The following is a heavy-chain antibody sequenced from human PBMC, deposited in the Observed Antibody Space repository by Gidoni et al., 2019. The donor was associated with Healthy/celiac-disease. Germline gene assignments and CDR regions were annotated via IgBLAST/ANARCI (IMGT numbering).Heavy chain of an antibody. CDR1: GFTFGDSA. J-gene: IGHJ6*02. D-gene: IGHD3-22*01. Sequence: EAQLVVALGGVVQPGRSLSLSCPSTGFTFGDSAMSWFRQAPGKGLEWVGFMRSKAYGGTTEYAASVKGKFTISRDDSKSIAYLQMNSLKTEDTAVYYCTRVYSSGYNYGMDVWGQGTTVTVSS. V-gene: IGHV3-49*03. CDR2: MRSKAYGGTT. CDR3: TRVYSSGYNYGMDV.